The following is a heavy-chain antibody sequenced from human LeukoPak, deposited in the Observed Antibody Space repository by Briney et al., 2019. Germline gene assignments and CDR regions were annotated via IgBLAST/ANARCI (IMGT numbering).Heavy chain of an antibody. CDR1: GFTFSSYA. V-gene: IGHV3-23*01. CDR3: ASQKESFYDSSGTY. CDR2: IRSSGGST. J-gene: IGHJ4*02. Sequence: GGSLRLSCAASGFTFSSYAMSWVRQAPGKGLEWVSAIRSSGGSTYYADSVKGRFTISRDNSKNTLYLQMNSLRAEDTAVYYCASQKESFYDSSGTYWSQGTLVTVSS. D-gene: IGHD3-22*01.